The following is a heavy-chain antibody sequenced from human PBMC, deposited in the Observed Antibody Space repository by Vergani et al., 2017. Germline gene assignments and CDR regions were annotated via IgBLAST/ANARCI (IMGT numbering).Heavy chain of an antibody. J-gene: IGHJ4*02. D-gene: IGHD2-2*01. Sequence: QVQLVQSGAEVKKPGASVKVSCKASGYTFTDYFMHWVRQAPGQGLEWMGWINPNSGGTNYAQKFQGRVTMTRDTSISTAYMEVSNLRSDDTAVYYWARVGTSANRDYFDYWGQGTLVTVSS. CDR1: GYTFTDYF. CDR2: INPNSGGT. V-gene: IGHV1-2*02. CDR3: ARVGTSANRDYFDY.